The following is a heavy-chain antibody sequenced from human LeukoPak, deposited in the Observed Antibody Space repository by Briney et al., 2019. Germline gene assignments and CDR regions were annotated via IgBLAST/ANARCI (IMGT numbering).Heavy chain of an antibody. J-gene: IGHJ4*02. CDR3: AKVGIFGLVTYYFDY. Sequence: PGGSLRLFCAASGFTFDEYAMHWVRQAPGKGLEWVSGISWNSGLIDYADSVKGRFTISRDNAKNSLYLQMNSLKAEDTAFYYCAKVGIFGLVTYYFDYWGQGTLVTVSS. CDR1: GFTFDEYA. D-gene: IGHD3/OR15-3a*01. CDR2: ISWNSGLI. V-gene: IGHV3-9*01.